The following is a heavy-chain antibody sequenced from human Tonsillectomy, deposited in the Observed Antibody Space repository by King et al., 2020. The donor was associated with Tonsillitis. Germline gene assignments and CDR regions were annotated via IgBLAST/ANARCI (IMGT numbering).Heavy chain of an antibody. J-gene: IGHJ4*02. CDR3: ARDTDVGYYFDL. CDR1: GFTFSNYA. Sequence: VQLVESGGGVVQPGRSLRLSCAASGFTFSNYALHWVRQAPGKGLEWVAVISIDGRSRYYADSVKGRFTISRDNSKNTLYLQLNSLRAEDTAVYYCARDTDVGYYFDLWGQGALVSVSS. V-gene: IGHV3-33*05. CDR2: ISIDGRSR. D-gene: IGHD2-15*01.